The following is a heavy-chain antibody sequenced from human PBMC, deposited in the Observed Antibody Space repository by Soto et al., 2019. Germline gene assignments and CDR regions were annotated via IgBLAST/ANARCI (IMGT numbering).Heavy chain of an antibody. CDR1: GFIFGRFG. D-gene: IGHD3-3*01. Sequence: QVQLVESGGGVVQPGRSLKLSCAASGFIFGRFGMHWVRQPPGKGLEWVAVIWNDGSNKLYADSVHGRFTISRDNSKNTLYLEMDSLRAEDTAVYYCARDHESGFGASVPAGFDSWGQGTLVTVSS. CDR3: ARDHESGFGASVPAGFDS. V-gene: IGHV3-33*01. J-gene: IGHJ4*02. CDR2: IWNDGSNK.